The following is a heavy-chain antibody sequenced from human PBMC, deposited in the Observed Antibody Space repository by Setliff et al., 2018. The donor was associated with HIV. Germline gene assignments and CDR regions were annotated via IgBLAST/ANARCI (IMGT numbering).Heavy chain of an antibody. V-gene: IGHV3-7*03. Sequence: ETLSLTCTVSGVSISSHYWSWIRQAPGKGLEWVANIKQDGSEKYYADSVKGRFTISRDNAKNSLYLQMNSLRPDDTAFYYCAIYGGGIYYWGQGTLVTVSS. CDR3: AIYGGGIYY. CDR2: IKQDGSEK. D-gene: IGHD1-26*01. J-gene: IGHJ4*02. CDR1: GVSISSHY.